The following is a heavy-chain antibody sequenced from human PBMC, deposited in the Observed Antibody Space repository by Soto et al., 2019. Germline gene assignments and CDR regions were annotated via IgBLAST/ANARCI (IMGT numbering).Heavy chain of an antibody. V-gene: IGHV3-23*01. D-gene: IGHD6-19*01. J-gene: IGHJ4*02. CDR3: ARRDSSGWYSLDY. CDR2: VSPSGSNT. CDR1: GFIFSNYP. Sequence: EVQLLESGGGLVQPGGSLRLSCAVSGFIFSNYPMSWVRQGPGKGLEWVSSVSPSGSNTYYADSVKGRFTMSRDNSDNRLHLQMNSLRAEDTAVYFCARRDSSGWYSLDYWGQGTLFTVSS.